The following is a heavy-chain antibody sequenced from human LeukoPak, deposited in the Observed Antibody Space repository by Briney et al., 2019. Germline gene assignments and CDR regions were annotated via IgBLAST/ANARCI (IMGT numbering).Heavy chain of an antibody. CDR3: ARSPSDIVVVPAATNWFDP. Sequence: ASVKVSCKASGYTFTGYYMHWVRQAPGQGLEWMGWINPNSGGTNYAQKFQGRVTMTRGTSISTAYMELSRLRSDDTAVYYCARSPSDIVVVPAATNWFDPWGQGTLVTVSS. CDR1: GYTFTGYY. D-gene: IGHD2-2*01. CDR2: INPNSGGT. V-gene: IGHV1-2*02. J-gene: IGHJ5*02.